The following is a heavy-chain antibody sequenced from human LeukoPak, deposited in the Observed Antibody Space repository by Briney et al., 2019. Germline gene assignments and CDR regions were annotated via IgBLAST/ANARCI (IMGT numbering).Heavy chain of an antibody. Sequence: GGSLRLSCAASGFTFSSHWMYWVRQAPGKGLVWVSRISSDGNRATYADSVQGRFTISRDNAKNTLYLQMNSLTAEDTAVYYCAKEWGVVGDGDNYFDPWGQGTLVTVSS. CDR2: ISSDGNRA. V-gene: IGHV3-74*03. CDR1: GFTFSSHW. D-gene: IGHD5-24*01. J-gene: IGHJ5*02. CDR3: AKEWGVVGDGDNYFDP.